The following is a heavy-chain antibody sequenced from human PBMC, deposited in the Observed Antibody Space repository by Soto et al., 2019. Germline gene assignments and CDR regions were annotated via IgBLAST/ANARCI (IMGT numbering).Heavy chain of an antibody. D-gene: IGHD2-21*02. J-gene: IGHJ3*02. CDR3: ARAFVVVVTAPDAFDI. Sequence: QVQLQQWGAGLLKPSETLSLTCAVYGGSFSGYYWSWIRQPPGKGLEWIGEINHSGSTNYNPSLKSRVTISVATSKNQFSLKLSSVTAADTAVYYCARAFVVVVTAPDAFDIWGQGTMVTVSS. CDR2: INHSGST. V-gene: IGHV4-34*01. CDR1: GGSFSGYY.